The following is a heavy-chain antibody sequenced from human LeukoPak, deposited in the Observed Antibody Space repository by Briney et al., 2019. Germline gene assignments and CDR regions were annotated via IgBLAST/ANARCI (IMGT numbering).Heavy chain of an antibody. CDR1: GYTLTGYY. J-gene: IGHJ4*02. Sequence: ASVKVSCKASGYTLTGYYMHWVRQAPGQGLEWMGRINPNSGGTNYAQKFQGRVTMTRDTSISTAYMELSRLTSDATAVYYCARGFHSSSWYYFDYWGQGTLVTVSS. CDR3: ARGFHSSSWYYFDY. CDR2: INPNSGGT. V-gene: IGHV1-2*06. D-gene: IGHD6-13*01.